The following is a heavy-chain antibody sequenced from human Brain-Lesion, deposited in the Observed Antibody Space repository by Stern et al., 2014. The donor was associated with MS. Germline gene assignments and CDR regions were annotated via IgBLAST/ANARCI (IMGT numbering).Heavy chain of an antibody. CDR3: ARAHVDTWDWFDP. Sequence: EVQLVESGGDFVQPGGSLRLSCTASGFTFSTYWMHWVRQAPGKGLVWVSRINGDGSRTSYADSVEGRFTISRDNAKNTLYVQMNSLRVEDTAVYYCARAHVDTWDWFDPWGQGTLVTVSS. CDR2: INGDGSRT. J-gene: IGHJ5*02. D-gene: IGHD5-18*01. V-gene: IGHV3-74*01. CDR1: GFTFSTYW.